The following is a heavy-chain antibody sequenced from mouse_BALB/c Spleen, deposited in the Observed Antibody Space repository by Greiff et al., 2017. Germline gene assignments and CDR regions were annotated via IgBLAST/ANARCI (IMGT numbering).Heavy chain of an antibody. CDR1: GYSITSDYA. D-gene: IGHD2-1*01. J-gene: IGHJ2*01. Sequence: EVKLMESGPGLVKPSQSLSLTCTVTGYSITSDYAWNWIRQFPGNKLEWMGYISYSGSTSYNPSLKSRISITRDTSKNQFFLQLNSVTTEDTATYYCARSLYGNGGFDYWGQGTTLTVSS. CDR3: ARSLYGNGGFDY. CDR2: ISYSGST. V-gene: IGHV3-2*02.